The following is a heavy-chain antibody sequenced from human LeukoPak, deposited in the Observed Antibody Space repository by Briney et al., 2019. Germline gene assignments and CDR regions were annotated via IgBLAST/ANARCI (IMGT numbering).Heavy chain of an antibody. D-gene: IGHD1/OR15-1a*01. V-gene: IGHV4-59*08. CDR3: ARQRGNWNTYYFDY. CDR2: IYYSGST. Sequence: SETLSLTCTVSGGSISSYYWSWIRQPPGKGLEWIGYIYYSGSTNYNPSLKSRVTISVDTSKNQFSLKLSSVTAADTAVYYCARQRGNWNTYYFDYWGQGTLVTVSS. J-gene: IGHJ4*02. CDR1: GGSISSYY.